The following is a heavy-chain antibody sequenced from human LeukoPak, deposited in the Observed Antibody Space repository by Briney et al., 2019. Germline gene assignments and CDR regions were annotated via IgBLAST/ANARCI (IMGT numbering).Heavy chain of an antibody. Sequence: ASVKVSCKASGYTFASYYMHWVRQAPGQGLEWMGIINPSGGSTSYAQKFQGRVTMTRDTSTSTVYMELSSLRSEDTAVYYCARGASLVAAARGAFDIWGQGTMVTVSS. CDR3: ARGASLVAAARGAFDI. CDR2: INPSGGST. J-gene: IGHJ3*02. D-gene: IGHD2-15*01. V-gene: IGHV1-46*01. CDR1: GYTFASYY.